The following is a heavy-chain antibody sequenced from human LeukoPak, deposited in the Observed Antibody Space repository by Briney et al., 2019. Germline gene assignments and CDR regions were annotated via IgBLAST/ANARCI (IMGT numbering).Heavy chain of an antibody. CDR2: IWYDGGNK. CDR1: GFTFSSYG. CDR3: ARRVGAVAGTWVYYYGMDV. Sequence: GGSLRLSCAASGFTFSSYGMHWVRQAPGKGLEWVAVIWYDGGNKYYADSVKGRFTISRDNSKNTLYLQMNSLRAEDTAVYYCARRVGAVAGTWVYYYGMDVWGQGTTVTVSS. J-gene: IGHJ6*02. D-gene: IGHD6-19*01. V-gene: IGHV3-33*01.